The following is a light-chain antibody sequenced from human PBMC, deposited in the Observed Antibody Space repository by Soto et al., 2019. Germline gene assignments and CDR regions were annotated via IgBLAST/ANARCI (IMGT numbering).Light chain of an antibody. CDR2: DVS. J-gene: IGKJ1*01. V-gene: IGKV1-5*01. Sequence: DIPITQSPPTLSASVRDRITITCRASQSISSWLAWYQQRPGKAPNLLIYDVSSLESGVPSRFSGSGSGTEFTLTISSLQPDDFATYYCQQYTNYPWTFGQGTKV. CDR3: QQYTNYPWT. CDR1: QSISSW.